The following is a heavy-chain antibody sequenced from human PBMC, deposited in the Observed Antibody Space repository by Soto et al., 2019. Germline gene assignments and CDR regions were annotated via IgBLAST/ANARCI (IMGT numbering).Heavy chain of an antibody. J-gene: IGHJ4*02. CDR3: ATASLRDYSSSWNLDY. CDR1: GYTLTELS. Sequence: ASVKVSCKVSGYTLTELSMHLVRQAPGKGLEWMGGFDPEDGETIYAQKFQGRVTMTEDTSTDTAYMELSSLRSEDTAVYYCATASLRDYSSSWNLDYWGQGTLVTVSS. D-gene: IGHD6-13*01. V-gene: IGHV1-24*01. CDR2: FDPEDGET.